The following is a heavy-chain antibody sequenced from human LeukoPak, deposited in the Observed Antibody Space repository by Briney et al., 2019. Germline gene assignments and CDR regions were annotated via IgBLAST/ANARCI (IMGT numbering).Heavy chain of an antibody. J-gene: IGHJ4*02. V-gene: IGHV3-53*01. D-gene: IGHD6-19*01. CDR2: IYSDGRT. Sequence: GGSLRLSCAASGFTVSSNYMSWVRQAPGKGLEWVSVIYSDGRTSYADSVKGRFTISRDNSKNTLYLQMNSLRAEDTAVYYCASRYSSCWYEYWGQGTLVTVSS. CDR1: GFTVSSNY. CDR3: ASRYSSCWYEY.